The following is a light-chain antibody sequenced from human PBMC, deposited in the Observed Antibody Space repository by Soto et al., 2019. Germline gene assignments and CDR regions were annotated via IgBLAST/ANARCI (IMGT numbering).Light chain of an antibody. CDR2: ELS. CDR3: SSYVTGNSLI. Sequence: QSALTQPPSASGSPGQSVTISCTGTSRDVGGHDYVSWYQQHPGKAPKLIIYELSKRPSGVPDRFSGYKSGNTASLTVSGLQAEDEADYYCSSYVTGNSLIFGGGTKLTVL. J-gene: IGLJ2*01. V-gene: IGLV2-8*01. CDR1: SRDVGGHDY.